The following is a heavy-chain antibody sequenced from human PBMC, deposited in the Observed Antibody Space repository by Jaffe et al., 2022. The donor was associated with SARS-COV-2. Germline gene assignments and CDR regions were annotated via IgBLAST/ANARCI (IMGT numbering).Heavy chain of an antibody. V-gene: IGHV1-18*01. CDR1: GYTFSSYG. D-gene: IGHD2-2*01. CDR3: ARTTVYANPYYALDV. J-gene: IGHJ6*02. CDR2: INAYTAKT. Sequence: QVQLVQSGAEVKKPGASVRVSCKASGYTFSSYGINWVRQAPGQGLEWMGWINAYTAKTKFAQKLQGRFTMTTDTSTSTAYMELRSLGSDDTAVYYCARTTVYANPYYALDVWGQGTTVTVSS.